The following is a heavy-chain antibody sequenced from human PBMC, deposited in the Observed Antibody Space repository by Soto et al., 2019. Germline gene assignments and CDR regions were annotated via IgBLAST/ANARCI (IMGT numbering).Heavy chain of an antibody. V-gene: IGHV4-61*01. CDR2: IYYSGST. J-gene: IGHJ4*02. CDR3: ARGNWNWWFDY. D-gene: IGHD1-7*01. CDR1: GGSVSSGSYY. Sequence: QVQLQESGPGLVKPSETLSLTCTVSGGSVSSGSYYWSWIRQPPGKGLEWIGYIYYSGSTNYNPSLMSRVTISVDTSKNQFSLKLSSVTAADTAVYYCARGNWNWWFDYWGQGTLVTVSS.